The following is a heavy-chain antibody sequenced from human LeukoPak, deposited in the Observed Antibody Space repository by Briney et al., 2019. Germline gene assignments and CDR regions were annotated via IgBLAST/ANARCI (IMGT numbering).Heavy chain of an antibody. CDR1: GGSVSSGRFY. J-gene: IGHJ5*02. CDR3: AKEFSNCFDP. Sequence: PSETLSLTCSVSGGSVSSGRFYRSWIRQPPGKGLEWIGYVSYSGSTNYNPSLKSRVTTSVDTSKNQFSLRLSSVTAADTAVYYCAKEFSNCFDPWGQGTLVTVSS. CDR2: VSYSGST. V-gene: IGHV4-61*01.